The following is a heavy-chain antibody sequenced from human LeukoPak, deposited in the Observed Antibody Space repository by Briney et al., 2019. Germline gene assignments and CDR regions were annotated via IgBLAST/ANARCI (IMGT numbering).Heavy chain of an antibody. D-gene: IGHD4-17*01. CDR1: GASFSSYY. J-gene: IGHJ2*01. CDR2: IYYSGST. V-gene: IGHV4-59*01. Sequence: SETLSLTCSISGASFSSYYWSWIRQPPGKGLEWIGYIYYSGSTNYNPSLKSRVTISVDTSKNQFSLKLSSVTAADTAVYYCARKTTTVTLKNWYFDLWGRGTLVTVSS. CDR3: ARKTTTVTLKNWYFDL.